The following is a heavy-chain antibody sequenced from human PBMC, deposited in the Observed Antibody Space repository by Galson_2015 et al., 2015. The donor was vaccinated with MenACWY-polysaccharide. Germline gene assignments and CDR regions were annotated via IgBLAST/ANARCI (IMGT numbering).Heavy chain of an antibody. V-gene: IGHV1-3*01. CDR1: GYTFATYA. CDR3: ARDTPGYCSGGSCEDLDY. J-gene: IGHJ4*02. Sequence: SVKVSCKASGYTFATYAMHWVRQAPGQRPEWMGWFNAGNGNTKYSQKFQGRLTITWGTSASTAYMDLSSLRSEDTAVYYCARDTPGYCSGGSCEDLDYWGQGTLVTVSS. D-gene: IGHD2-15*01. CDR2: FNAGNGNT.